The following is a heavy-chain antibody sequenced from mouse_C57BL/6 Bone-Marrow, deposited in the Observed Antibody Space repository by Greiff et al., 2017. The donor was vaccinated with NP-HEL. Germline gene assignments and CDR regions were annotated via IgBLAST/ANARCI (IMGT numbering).Heavy chain of an antibody. CDR2: ISTYYGDA. Sequence: QVQLQQSGPELVRPGVSVKISCKGSGYTFTDYAMHWVKQSHAKSLEWIGVISTYYGDASYNQKFKDKATMTVDKSSSTAYMELARLTSEDAAVYYCAHYSNYRFAYWGQGTLVTVSA. CDR1: GYTFTDYA. J-gene: IGHJ3*01. V-gene: IGHV1-67*01. D-gene: IGHD2-5*01. CDR3: AHYSNYRFAY.